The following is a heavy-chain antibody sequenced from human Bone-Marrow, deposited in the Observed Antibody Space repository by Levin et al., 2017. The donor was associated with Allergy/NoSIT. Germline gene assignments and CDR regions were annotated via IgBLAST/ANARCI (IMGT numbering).Heavy chain of an antibody. CDR3: ARNPVGDAFDI. D-gene: IGHD1-26*01. CDR1: GYTFATRG. V-gene: IGHV1-18*01. CDR2: ISNYNGDT. J-gene: IGHJ3*02. Sequence: ASVKVSCKASGYTFATRGISWVRQAPGQGLEWLGWISNYNGDTHYARKFQGRVTLTTDTATSTDYMERRGLRSDDTATYYCARNPVGDAFDIWGQGTTVTVSS.